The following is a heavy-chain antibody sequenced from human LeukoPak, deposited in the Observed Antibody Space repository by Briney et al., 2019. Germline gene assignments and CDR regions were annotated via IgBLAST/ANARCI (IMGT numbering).Heavy chain of an antibody. CDR3: ARMHGSGTYNWDAFDI. V-gene: IGHV1-69*02. CDR2: IIPILGIA. D-gene: IGHD1-26*01. Sequence: ASVKVSCKASGGTFSSYTISWVRQAPGQGLEWMGRIIPILGIANYAQKFQGRVTITADKSTSTAYMELSSLRSEDTAVYYCARMHGSGTYNWDAFDIWGQGTMVTVSS. J-gene: IGHJ3*02. CDR1: GGTFSSYT.